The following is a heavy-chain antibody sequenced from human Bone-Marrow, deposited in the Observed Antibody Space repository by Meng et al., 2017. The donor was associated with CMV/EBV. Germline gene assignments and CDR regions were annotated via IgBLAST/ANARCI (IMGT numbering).Heavy chain of an antibody. V-gene: IGHV3-9*01. CDR3: AKSVGSAYSYSSDY. Sequence: SCAASGFTFDDFAMHWVRQAPGKGLEWVSGISWNSGYIGYADSVKGRFTISRDNAKNSLYLQMSSLRAEDTALYYCAKSVGSAYSYSSDYWGQGTLVTVSS. CDR1: GFTFDDFA. D-gene: IGHD5-18*01. CDR2: ISWNSGYI. J-gene: IGHJ4*02.